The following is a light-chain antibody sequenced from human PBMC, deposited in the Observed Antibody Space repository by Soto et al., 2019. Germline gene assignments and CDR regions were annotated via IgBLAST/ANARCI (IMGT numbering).Light chain of an antibody. J-gene: IGKJ5*01. Sequence: IGLAQGPGSQALSPGERATLSCRASQSVANSYLAWYQQKPGQAPRLLIYGASSRATGIPDRFSGSGSGTDFTLTISRLESEDFAVYYCQQYGTLITFGQGTRLEIK. V-gene: IGKV3-20*01. CDR3: QQYGTLIT. CDR1: QSVANSY. CDR2: GAS.